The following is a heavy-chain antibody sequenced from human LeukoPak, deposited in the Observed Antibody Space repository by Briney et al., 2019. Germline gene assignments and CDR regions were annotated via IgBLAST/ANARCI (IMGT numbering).Heavy chain of an antibody. CDR1: GFTFSSYS. J-gene: IGHJ4*02. CDR2: ISSSSSTI. V-gene: IGHV3-48*01. CDR3: AQGGY. D-gene: IGHD3-16*01. Sequence: PGGSLRLSCAASGFTFSSYSMKWVRQAPGKGLEWISYISSSSSTIYYADSVKGRFTISRGNAENSLYLQMNSLRAEDTAVYYCAQGGYWGQGTLVTVSS.